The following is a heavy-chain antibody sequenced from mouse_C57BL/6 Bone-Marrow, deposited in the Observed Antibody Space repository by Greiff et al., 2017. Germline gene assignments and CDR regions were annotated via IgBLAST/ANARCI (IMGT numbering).Heavy chain of an antibody. J-gene: IGHJ3*01. V-gene: IGHV5-15*01. CDR1: GFTFSDYG. CDR3: ARQPYYDV. D-gene: IGHD2-4*01. CDR2: ISNLAYSI. Sequence: EVLLVESGGGLVQPGGSLKLSCAASGFTFSDYGMAWVRQAPRKGPEWVAFISNLAYSIYYADTVTGGFTISRENAKNTLYLETSSLRSEDTAMYYCARQPYYDVWGQGTLVTVSA.